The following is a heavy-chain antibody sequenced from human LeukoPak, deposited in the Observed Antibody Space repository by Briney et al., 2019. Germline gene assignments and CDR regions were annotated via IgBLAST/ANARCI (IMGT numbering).Heavy chain of an antibody. Sequence: SETLSLTCTVSGGSISSSSYYWGWIRQPPGKGLEWIGSIYYSGSTYFNPSLKSRVTMSVDTSKNQFSLKLSSVTAADTAVYYCARLYGSGSWESYYYYYYGMDVWGQGTTVTVSS. D-gene: IGHD3-10*01. CDR3: ARLYGSGSWESYYYYYYGMDV. CDR2: IYYSGST. V-gene: IGHV4-39*07. CDR1: GGSISSSSYY. J-gene: IGHJ6*02.